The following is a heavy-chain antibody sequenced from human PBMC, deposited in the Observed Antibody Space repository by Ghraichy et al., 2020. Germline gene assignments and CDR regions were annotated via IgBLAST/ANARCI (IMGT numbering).Heavy chain of an antibody. CDR1: GFTFSSYA. J-gene: IGHJ6*02. CDR3: AKGGVETTYYGMDV. D-gene: IGHD3-10*01. V-gene: IGHV3-23*01. Sequence: GGSLRLSCAASGFTFSSYAMSWVRQAPGKGLEWVSAISGSGGSTYYADSVKGRFTISRDNSKNTLYLQMNSLRAEDTAVYYCAKGGVETTYYGMDVWGQGTTVTVSS. CDR2: ISGSGGST.